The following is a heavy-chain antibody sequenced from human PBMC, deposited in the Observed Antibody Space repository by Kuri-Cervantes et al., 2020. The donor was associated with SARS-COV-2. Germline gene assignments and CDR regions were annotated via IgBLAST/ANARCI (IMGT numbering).Heavy chain of an antibody. J-gene: IGHJ4*02. V-gene: IGHV3-7*01. Sequence: GESLKISCAASGFTFSSYWMSWVRQAPGKGLEWVANIKQDGSEKYYVDSVKGRFTISRDNSKNTLYLQMNSLRAEDTAVYYCARASYDSSGYYYGGGRYYFDYWGQGTLVTVSS. D-gene: IGHD3-22*01. CDR1: GFTFSSYW. CDR3: ARASYDSSGYYYGGGRYYFDY. CDR2: IKQDGSEK.